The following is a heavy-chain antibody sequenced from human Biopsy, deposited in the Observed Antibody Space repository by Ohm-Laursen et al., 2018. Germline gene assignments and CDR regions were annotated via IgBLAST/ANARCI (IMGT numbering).Heavy chain of an antibody. J-gene: IGHJ6*02. CDR1: GYTFTGYY. D-gene: IGHD3-10*01. CDR3: ARDRGYYYYGMDV. V-gene: IGHV1-18*04. Sequence: ASVKVSCKASGYTFTGYYLHWVRQAPGQGLEWMGWITTYNGNTNYAQKVQGRVTMTTDTSTSTAYMELRSLRSDDTAVYYCARDRGYYYYGMDVWGQGTTVIVSS. CDR2: ITTYNGNT.